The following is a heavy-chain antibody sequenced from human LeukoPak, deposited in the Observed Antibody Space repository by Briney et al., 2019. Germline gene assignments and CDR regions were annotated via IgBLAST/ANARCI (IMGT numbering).Heavy chain of an antibody. CDR2: IIPIFGIA. CDR1: GGTFSSYA. Sequence: SVKASCKASGGTFSSYAISWVRQAPGQGLEWMGRIIPIFGIANYAQKFQGRVTITADKSTSTAYMELSSLRSEDTAVYYCARDLGLGYRSGWYYFDYWGQGTLVTVSS. J-gene: IGHJ4*02. D-gene: IGHD6-19*01. V-gene: IGHV1-69*04. CDR3: ARDLGLGYRSGWYYFDY.